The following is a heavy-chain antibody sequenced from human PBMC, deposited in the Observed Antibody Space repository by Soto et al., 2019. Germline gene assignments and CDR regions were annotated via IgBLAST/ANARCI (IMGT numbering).Heavy chain of an antibody. V-gene: IGHV1-69*09. CDR3: ATPACAATWCSPSHNLDH. CDR2: INPLSGIS. CDR1: GGTFVRHV. J-gene: IGHJ4*02. D-gene: IGHD2-2*01. Sequence: QVQLVQSGAEVKKPESSVKVSCKTSGGTFVRHVISWVRQAPGQVPEWMGKINPLSGISNYAQKFQDRVTFTADTDSSTAYMELSSLRSDDTAVYYCATPACAATWCSPSHNLDHWGQGTLVTGAS.